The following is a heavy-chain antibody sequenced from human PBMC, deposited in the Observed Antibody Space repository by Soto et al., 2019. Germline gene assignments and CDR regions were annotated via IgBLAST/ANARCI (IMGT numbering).Heavy chain of an antibody. CDR1: GYTFTSYG. V-gene: IGHV1-18*04. CDR2: ISAYNGNT. J-gene: IGHJ4*02. Sequence: ASVKVSCKASGYTFTSYGISWVRQAPGQGLEWMGWISAYNGNTNYAQKPQGRVTMTTDTSTSTAYMELRSLRSDDTAVYYCARTEREYYDILTGYGTLGFWGQGTLVTVSS. CDR3: ARTEREYYDILTGYGTLGF. D-gene: IGHD3-9*01.